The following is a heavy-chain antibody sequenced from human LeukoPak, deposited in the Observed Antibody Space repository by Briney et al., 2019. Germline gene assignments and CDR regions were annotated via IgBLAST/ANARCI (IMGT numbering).Heavy chain of an antibody. D-gene: IGHD2-15*01. V-gene: IGHV1-18*01. CDR2: ISAYNGNT. J-gene: IGHJ6*03. CDR3: ARVSVVAAPYYYYYYMDV. Sequence: ASVKVSCKASGYTFTSYGISWVRQAPGQGLEWMGWISAYNGNTNYAQKLQGRVTMTTDTSTSTAYMELSSLRSEDTAVYYCARVSVVAAPYYYYYYMDVWGKGTTVTISS. CDR1: GYTFTSYG.